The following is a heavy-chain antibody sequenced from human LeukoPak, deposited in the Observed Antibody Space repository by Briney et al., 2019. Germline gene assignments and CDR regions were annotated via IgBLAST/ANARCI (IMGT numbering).Heavy chain of an antibody. J-gene: IGHJ4*02. D-gene: IGHD3-16*02. Sequence: PGGSLRLSCAASGFTFSSYGMNWVRQAPGKGLEWVSSISSSSSYIYYADSVKGRFTISRDNAKNSLYLQMNSLRAEDTAVYYCASPHMITFGGVIAPPEYWGQGTLVTVSS. CDR1: GFTFSSYG. CDR2: ISSSSSYI. CDR3: ASPHMITFGGVIAPPEY. V-gene: IGHV3-21*01.